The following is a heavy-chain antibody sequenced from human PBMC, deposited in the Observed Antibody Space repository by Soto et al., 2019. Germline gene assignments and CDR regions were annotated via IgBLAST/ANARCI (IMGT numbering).Heavy chain of an antibody. CDR2: INTGNGKT. CDR1: GYTFINYD. D-gene: IGHD6-6*01. Sequence: QVQLVQSGAEVRKAGASVKVSCKASGYTFINYDMHWVRQAPGQRLEWMGWINTGNGKTKYSQKFQGRVTITRDTSASTADMELSSLNSEDTAVYYCAREREGNSSPPDFWGQGTLVTVSS. J-gene: IGHJ4*02. CDR3: AREREGNSSPPDF. V-gene: IGHV1-3*04.